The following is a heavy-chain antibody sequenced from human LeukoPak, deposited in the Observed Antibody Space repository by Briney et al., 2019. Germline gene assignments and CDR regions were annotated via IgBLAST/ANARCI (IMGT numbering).Heavy chain of an antibody. CDR3: ARGRSSGWYPFGY. Sequence: GRSLRLSCAASGFTFSSYGMHWVRQAPGKGLEWVVVISYDGSNKYYADSVKGRFTISRDNSKNTLYLQMNSLRAEDTAVYYCARGRSSGWYPFGYWGQGTLVTVSS. CDR2: ISYDGSNK. D-gene: IGHD6-19*01. CDR1: GFTFSSYG. J-gene: IGHJ4*02. V-gene: IGHV3-30*03.